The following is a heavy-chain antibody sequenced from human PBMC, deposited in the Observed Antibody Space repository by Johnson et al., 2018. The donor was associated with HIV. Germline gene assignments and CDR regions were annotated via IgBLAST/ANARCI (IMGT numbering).Heavy chain of an antibody. CDR3: ARIIMFLSGGYDVRLDAFDI. Sequence: EVQLVESGGGVVRPGESLRLSCTVSGFNFDDYGMSWVRQAPGKGLEWVSGINWNGGSTGYADSVKGRFTISRDNAKNSLFLQMNSLRAEDTALYHCARIIMFLSGGYDVRLDAFDIWGQGTMVTVSS. CDR2: INWNGGST. J-gene: IGHJ3*02. D-gene: IGHD1-26*01. CDR1: GFNFDDYG. V-gene: IGHV3-20*01.